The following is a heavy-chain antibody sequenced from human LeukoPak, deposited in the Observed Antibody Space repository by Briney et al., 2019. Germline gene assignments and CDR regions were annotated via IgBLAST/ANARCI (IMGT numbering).Heavy chain of an antibody. D-gene: IGHD6-13*01. Sequence: GGSLRLSCAASGLTFSSYWMSWVRQAPGKGLEWVANIKQDGSEKYYVDSVKGRFTISRDNAKNTLYLQMNSLRAEDTAVYYCAKDSLPSYSSSSETYFDYWGQGTLVTVSS. J-gene: IGHJ4*02. CDR1: GLTFSSYW. CDR3: AKDSLPSYSSSSETYFDY. CDR2: IKQDGSEK. V-gene: IGHV3-7*03.